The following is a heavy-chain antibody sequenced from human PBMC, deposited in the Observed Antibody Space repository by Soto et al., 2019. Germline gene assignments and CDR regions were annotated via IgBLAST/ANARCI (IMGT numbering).Heavy chain of an antibody. CDR1: GYTFNSYD. CDR3: ARGSLRRYFDWPLMDV. D-gene: IGHD3-9*01. Sequence: ASVKVSCKASGYTFNSYDINWARQATGQGREWMGWMNPNSGNTGYAQKFQGRVTMTRNTSISTAYMELSSLRSEDTAVYYCARGSLRRYFDWPLMDVWRKGTTVPVSS. J-gene: IGHJ6*03. V-gene: IGHV1-8*01. CDR2: MNPNSGNT.